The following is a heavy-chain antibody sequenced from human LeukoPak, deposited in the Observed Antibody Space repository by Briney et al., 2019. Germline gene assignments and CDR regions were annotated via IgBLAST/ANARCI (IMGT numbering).Heavy chain of an antibody. Sequence: ASVKFSCKASDYTFSTYGITWVRQAPGQGLEWMGWISAYNGNTNYEQKLQGRATMTTDTSTSTAYLELKSLRSDDTAVYYCARASGSYCSSTSCNDAFDIWGQGTMVTVS. CDR2: ISAYNGNT. V-gene: IGHV1-18*01. D-gene: IGHD2-2*01. CDR1: DYTFSTYG. J-gene: IGHJ3*02. CDR3: ARASGSYCSSTSCNDAFDI.